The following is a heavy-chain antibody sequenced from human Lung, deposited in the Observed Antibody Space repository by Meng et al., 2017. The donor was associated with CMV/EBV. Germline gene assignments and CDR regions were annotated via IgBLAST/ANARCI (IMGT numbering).Heavy chain of an antibody. V-gene: IGHV4-59*01. CDR1: GGSIDGYF. D-gene: IGHD7-27*01. CDR2: IYYSGST. J-gene: IGHJ6*02. Sequence: SXTXSLXXTVAGGSIDGYFWSWIRQAPGEGLEWIGSIYYSGSTIYNPSLKSRVTMSVDTSKNQVSLRLSSVTAEDTTVYYGARDLSSWGSYFDYLYGMDVWXQGTXVTVSS. CDR3: ARDLSSWGSYFDYLYGMDV.